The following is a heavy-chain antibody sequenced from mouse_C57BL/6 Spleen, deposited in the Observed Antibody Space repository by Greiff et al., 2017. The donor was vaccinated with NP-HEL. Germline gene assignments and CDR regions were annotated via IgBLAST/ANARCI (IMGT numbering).Heavy chain of an antibody. Sequence: QVQLQQSGAELVRPGTSVKVSCKASGYAFTNYLIEWVKQRPGQGLEWIGVINPGSGGTNYNEQFKGKATLTADKSSSTAYMQLSSLTSEDSAVYFCARSRGNYYGSSDYWGQGTTLTVSS. CDR3: ARSRGNYYGSSDY. V-gene: IGHV1-54*01. D-gene: IGHD1-1*01. CDR1: GYAFTNYL. J-gene: IGHJ2*01. CDR2: INPGSGGT.